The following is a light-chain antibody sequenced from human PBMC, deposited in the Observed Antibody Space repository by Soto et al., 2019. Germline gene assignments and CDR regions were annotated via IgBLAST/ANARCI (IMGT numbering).Light chain of an antibody. CDR3: SSYRSSDTLEV. V-gene: IGLV2-14*01. CDR1: SDDIGAYDY. CDR2: AVS. J-gene: IGLJ1*01. Sequence: QSVLTQPSSVSASPGQSISISRTGTSDDIGAYDYVSWYQQHPGKAPKLILYAVSNRPSGVSTRFSGSKSGNTASLTISGVQADDEADYYCSSYRSSDTLEVFGTGTKVTVL.